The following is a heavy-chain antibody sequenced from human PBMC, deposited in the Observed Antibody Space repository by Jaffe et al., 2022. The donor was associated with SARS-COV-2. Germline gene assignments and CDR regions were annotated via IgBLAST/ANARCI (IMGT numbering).Heavy chain of an antibody. CDR1: GFTFSSYE. D-gene: IGHD5-12*01. Sequence: EVQLVESGGGLVQPGGSLRLSCAASGFTFSSYEMNWVRQAPGKGLEWVSYISSSGSTIYYADSVKGRFTISRDNAKNSLYLQMNSLRAEDTAVYYCARDFRRGGYDSLLAYYYGMDVWGQGTTVTVSS. CDR3: ARDFRRGGYDSLLAYYYGMDV. V-gene: IGHV3-48*03. J-gene: IGHJ6*02. CDR2: ISSSGSTI.